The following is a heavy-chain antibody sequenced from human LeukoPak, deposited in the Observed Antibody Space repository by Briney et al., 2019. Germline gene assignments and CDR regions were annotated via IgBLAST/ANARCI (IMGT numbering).Heavy chain of an antibody. Sequence: SETLSLTCTVSGGSTSSYYWSWIRQPPGKGLEWIGYIHHSGSTNYSPSLKSRVTISVGTSKNQFSLKLSSVTAADTAVYYCASHSAITMVRGPRGYYFDYWGQGTLVTVSS. V-gene: IGHV4-59*12. J-gene: IGHJ4*02. D-gene: IGHD3-10*01. CDR2: IHHSGST. CDR1: GGSTSSYY. CDR3: ASHSAITMVRGPRGYYFDY.